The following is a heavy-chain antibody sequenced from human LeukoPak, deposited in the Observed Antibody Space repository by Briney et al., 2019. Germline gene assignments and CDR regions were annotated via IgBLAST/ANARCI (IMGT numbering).Heavy chain of an antibody. Sequence: GGSLRLSCAASGFTFDDYGMSWVRQAPGKGLEWVSGINWNGGSTGYADSVKGRFTISRDNAKNSLYLQMNSLRAEDTALYYCARDIWRGYDAVLDYYYMDVWGKGTTVTVSS. CDR1: GFTFDDYG. V-gene: IGHV3-20*04. J-gene: IGHJ6*03. CDR3: ARDIWRGYDAVLDYYYMDV. CDR2: INWNGGST. D-gene: IGHD5-12*01.